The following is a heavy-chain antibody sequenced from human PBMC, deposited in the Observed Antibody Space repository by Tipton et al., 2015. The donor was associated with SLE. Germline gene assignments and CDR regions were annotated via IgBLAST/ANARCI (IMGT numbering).Heavy chain of an antibody. CDR2: IKHTGST. D-gene: IGHD4-11*01. V-gene: IGHV4-34*01. Sequence: LRLSCAVYGGSFSDHFWSWIRQPPGKGLEWIGEIKHTGSTTYNPSLGSRVTIFVDTSNNQFSLRLSSVTAADTAVYYCARGTTVTSFANYGWFDPWGQGTPVTVSS. CDR1: GGSFSDHF. J-gene: IGHJ5*02. CDR3: ARGTTVTSFANYGWFDP.